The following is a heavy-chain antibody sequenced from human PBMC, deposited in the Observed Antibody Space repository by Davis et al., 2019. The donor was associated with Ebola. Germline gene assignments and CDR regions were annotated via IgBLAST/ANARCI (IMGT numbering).Heavy chain of an antibody. CDR3: ARDSGGNIAAAAYFDY. D-gene: IGHD6-13*01. CDR1: GGTFSSYA. Sequence: SVKVSCKASGGTFSSYAISWVRQAPGQGLEWMGRIIPILGIANYAQKFQGRVTITADKSTSTAYMELSNLRSEDTAVYYCARDSGGNIAAAAYFDYWGQGTLVTVSS. J-gene: IGHJ4*02. CDR2: IIPILGIA. V-gene: IGHV1-69*04.